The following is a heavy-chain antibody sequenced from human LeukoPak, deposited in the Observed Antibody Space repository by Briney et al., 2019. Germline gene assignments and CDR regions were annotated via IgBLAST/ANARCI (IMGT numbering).Heavy chain of an antibody. CDR3: ARDRRLQGDNCFDP. V-gene: IGHV1-69*06. Sequence: SVKVSCKASGGTFSSYAISWVRQAPGQGLEWMGGIIPIFGTANYAQKFQGRVTITADKSTRTAYMELSSLRSEDTAVYYCARDRRLQGDNCFDPWGQGTLVTVSS. CDR1: GGTFSSYA. CDR2: IIPIFGTA. J-gene: IGHJ5*02. D-gene: IGHD1-26*01.